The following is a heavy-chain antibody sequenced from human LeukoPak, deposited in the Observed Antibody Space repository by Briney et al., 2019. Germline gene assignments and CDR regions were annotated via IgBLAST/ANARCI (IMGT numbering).Heavy chain of an antibody. Sequence: GGSLRLSCAASGFTFSSYAMNWVRQALGKGLQWVSAISGSGGRTYYADSVKGRFPISRDKSKNTLYLQMNSLRAEDTAVYLCAKEGGVAAAGTGEYFDYWGQGTLVTVS. D-gene: IGHD6-13*01. CDR2: ISGSGGRT. CDR1: GFTFSSYA. J-gene: IGHJ4*02. V-gene: IGHV3-23*01. CDR3: AKEGGVAAAGTGEYFDY.